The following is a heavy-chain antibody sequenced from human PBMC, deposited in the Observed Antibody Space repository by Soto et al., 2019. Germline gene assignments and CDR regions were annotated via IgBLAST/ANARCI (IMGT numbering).Heavy chain of an antibody. CDR3: ARDRSYSLDV. CDR2: INSDGSST. Sequence: EGQLVESGGGLLQPGGSLRLSCAVSGSTFSNDWMHWVRQAPGKGLVWVSHINSDGSSTNYADFVKGRFTIARDNAKNTVYLQMNSLRAEDTAVYYCARDRSYSLDVWGQGTPVTVSS. CDR1: GSTFSNDW. J-gene: IGHJ6*02. V-gene: IGHV3-74*01.